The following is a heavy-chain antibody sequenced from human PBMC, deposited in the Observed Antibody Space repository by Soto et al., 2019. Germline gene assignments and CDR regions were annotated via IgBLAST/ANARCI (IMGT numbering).Heavy chain of an antibody. CDR1: GFSFGDSY. CDR3: AKTIVAASGYYFDH. V-gene: IGHV3-11*06. J-gene: IGHJ4*02. D-gene: IGHD2-21*01. Sequence: QVQLVESGGGLVKPGGSLRLACAASGFSFGDSYMSWVRQAPGKGLEWLSYISGGSSDTNYADSVKGRFTISRDNAKRSLYLEMNSLRADDTAFYYCAKTIVAASGYYFDHWGQGNVVTVSS. CDR2: ISGGSSDT.